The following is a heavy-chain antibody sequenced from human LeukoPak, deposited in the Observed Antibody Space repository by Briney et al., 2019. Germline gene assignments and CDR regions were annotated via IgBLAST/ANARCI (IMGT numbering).Heavy chain of an antibody. CDR1: GYTFSSYD. Sequence: ASVKVSCKASGYTFSSYDINWVRQANGQGLEWMGWMNPNSGNTGYAQKFQGRVTMTRNTSISTAYMELSSLRSEDTAVYYCAREDSSSWYSVDYWGQGTLVTVSS. D-gene: IGHD6-13*01. CDR2: MNPNSGNT. CDR3: AREDSSSWYSVDY. J-gene: IGHJ4*02. V-gene: IGHV1-8*01.